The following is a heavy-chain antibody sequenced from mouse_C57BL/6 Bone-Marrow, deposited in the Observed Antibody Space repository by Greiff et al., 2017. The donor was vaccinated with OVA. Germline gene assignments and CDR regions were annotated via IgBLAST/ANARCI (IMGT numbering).Heavy chain of an antibody. CDR2: VYPYNGGT. Sequence: EVQLQQSGPVLVKPGPSVKISCKASGFTFTDYYMHWVKQSHGKSLEWIGLVYPYNGGTSYNQKFKGKATLTVDPSSSTAYMEINSLTSEDSAVYYGARTLDYDGSSYWYFDVWGTGTTVTVSS. D-gene: IGHD1-1*01. V-gene: IGHV1-36*01. J-gene: IGHJ1*03. CDR3: ARTLDYDGSSYWYFDV. CDR1: GFTFTDYY.